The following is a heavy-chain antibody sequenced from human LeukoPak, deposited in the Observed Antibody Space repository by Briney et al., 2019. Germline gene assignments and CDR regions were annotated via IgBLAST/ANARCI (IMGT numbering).Heavy chain of an antibody. J-gene: IGHJ4*02. D-gene: IGHD3-16*01. Sequence: PSETLSLTCSVSGGPISSYYWSWIRQPPGKGLEWIGYIYYGGSTNYNPSLKSRVSISVDTSRARFSLKLRSMTAADTAVYYCARSNYYDPGRYAEVDSWGQGTLVTVSS. V-gene: IGHV4-59*01. CDR2: IYYGGST. CDR1: GGPISSYY. CDR3: ARSNYYDPGRYAEVDS.